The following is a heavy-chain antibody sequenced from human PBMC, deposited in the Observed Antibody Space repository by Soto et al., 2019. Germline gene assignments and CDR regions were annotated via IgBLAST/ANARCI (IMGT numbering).Heavy chain of an antibody. CDR1: GFAFSRYG. V-gene: IGHV3-21*06. CDR3: ARESEDLTSNFDY. CDR2: ISSSTSYI. Sequence: PGGSLRLSCAASGFAFSRYGMNWIRQAPGKGLEWVSSISSSTSYIYYADSMKGRFTISRDNAKNSLYLEMNSLRAEDTAVYYCARESEDLTSNFDYWGQGTLVTVSS. J-gene: IGHJ4*02.